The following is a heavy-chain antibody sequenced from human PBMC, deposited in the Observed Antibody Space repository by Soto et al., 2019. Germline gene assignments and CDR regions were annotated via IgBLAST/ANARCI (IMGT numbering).Heavy chain of an antibody. Sequence: PGGSLRFSXSASGFTFSSYAMHWVRQAPGKGLEYVSAISSNGGSTYYADSVKGRFTISRDNSKNTLYLQMSSLRAEDTAVYYCVKDPGSSWYYYYYGMDVWGQGTTVTVSS. CDR2: ISSNGGST. CDR1: GFTFSSYA. J-gene: IGHJ6*02. CDR3: VKDPGSSWYYYYYGMDV. V-gene: IGHV3-64D*06. D-gene: IGHD6-13*01.